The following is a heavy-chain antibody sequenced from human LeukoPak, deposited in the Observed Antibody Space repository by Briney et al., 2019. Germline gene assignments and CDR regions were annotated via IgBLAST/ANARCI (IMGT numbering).Heavy chain of an antibody. Sequence: SGGSLRLSCAASGFTFSSYAMSWVRQAPGKGLEWVSAISGSGGSTYYADSVKGRFTISRDNSKNTLYLQMNSLRAEDTAVYYCAKLGATPGVSMRLDYWGQGTLVTVSS. CDR2: ISGSGGST. D-gene: IGHD3-16*01. CDR1: GFTFSSYA. V-gene: IGHV3-23*01. CDR3: AKLGATPGVSMRLDY. J-gene: IGHJ4*02.